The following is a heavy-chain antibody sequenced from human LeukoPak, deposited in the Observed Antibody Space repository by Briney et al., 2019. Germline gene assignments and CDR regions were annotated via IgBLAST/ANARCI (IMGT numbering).Heavy chain of an antibody. D-gene: IGHD5-18*01. V-gene: IGHV4-59*01. Sequence: GSLRLSCAASGFTFSDYYMSWIRQPPGKGLEWIGFFYYSGSTNYNPSLKSRVTISVDTSKNHFSLKLSSVTAADTAVYYCARGPGGYSYGYYFDYWGQGTLVTVSS. CDR2: FYYSGST. CDR3: ARGPGGYSYGYYFDY. J-gene: IGHJ4*02. CDR1: GFTFSDYY.